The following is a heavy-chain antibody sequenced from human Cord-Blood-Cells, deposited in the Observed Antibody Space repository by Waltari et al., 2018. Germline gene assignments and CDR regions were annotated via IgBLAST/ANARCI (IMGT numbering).Heavy chain of an antibody. CDR3: ARGGDYDEYFQH. V-gene: IGHV3-30-3*01. Sequence: QVQLVESGGGGVQPGRSVRPSWSAHGFTFSSFGIPGGLQAPGKGLEGGAVNSYDGSNKYYADSVKGRFTISRDNSKNTLYLQMNSLRAEDTAVYYCARGGDYDEYFQHWGQGTLVTVSS. CDR1: GFTFSSFG. D-gene: IGHD2-21*02. J-gene: IGHJ1*01. CDR2: NSYDGSNK.